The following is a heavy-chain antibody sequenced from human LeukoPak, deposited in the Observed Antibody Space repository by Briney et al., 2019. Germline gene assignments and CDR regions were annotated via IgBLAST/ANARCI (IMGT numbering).Heavy chain of an antibody. Sequence: PETLSLTSTLAADSISIFYWSCIRPPQENGLECIGLTYINGETSYNTSSKGQAPLPLATSKHQLTRSRTSVTAADTAVYYCAKTAKTFASWGPGTLVTVSS. CDR3: AKTAKTFAS. CDR2: TYINGET. V-gene: IGHV4-4*08. D-gene: IGHD2/OR15-2a*01. J-gene: IGHJ5*02. CDR1: ADSISIFY.